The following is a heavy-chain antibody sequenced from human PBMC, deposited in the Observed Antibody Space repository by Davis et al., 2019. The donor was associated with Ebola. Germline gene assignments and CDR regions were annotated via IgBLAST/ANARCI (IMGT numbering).Heavy chain of an antibody. J-gene: IGHJ6*02. CDR2: IIPIFGTA. CDR3: ARDGCPHSSSWYCSYYYGMDV. CDR1: GGTFSSSA. D-gene: IGHD6-13*01. V-gene: IGHV1-69*06. Sequence: SVKVSCKASGGTFSSSAINWVRQAPGQGLEWMGGIIPIFGTANYAQKFQGRVTIIADKSTSTAYMELSSLRSEDTAVYYCARDGCPHSSSWYCSYYYGMDVWGQGTTVTVSS.